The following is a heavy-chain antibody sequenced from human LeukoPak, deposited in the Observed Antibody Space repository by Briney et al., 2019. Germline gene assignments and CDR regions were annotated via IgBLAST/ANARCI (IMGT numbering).Heavy chain of an antibody. CDR2: ISGSGGST. D-gene: IGHD3-10*01. V-gene: IGHV3-23*01. Sequence: QPGGSLRLSCAASGFTFSSYAMSWVRQAPGKGLEWVSAISGSGGSTYYADSVKGRFTISRDNSKNTLYLQMNSLRAEDTAVYYCAKSPGGVRGVISLDPHYWGQGTLVTVSS. J-gene: IGHJ4*02. CDR3: AKSPGGVRGVISLDPHY. CDR1: GFTFSSYA.